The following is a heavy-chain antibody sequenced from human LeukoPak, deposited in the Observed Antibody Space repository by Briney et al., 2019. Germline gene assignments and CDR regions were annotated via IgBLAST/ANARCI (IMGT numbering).Heavy chain of an antibody. V-gene: IGHV5-51*01. CDR1: GYRFTSYW. CDR2: IYPGDSDT. D-gene: IGHD2-15*01. Sequence: GESLKISCKGSGYRFTSYWIGWVRQMPGKGLEWMGIIYPGDSDTRYSPSFQGQVTISADKSISTAYLQWSSLKASDTAMYYCARRLLGYCSGGSCEYYFDYWGQGTLVTVSP. J-gene: IGHJ4*02. CDR3: ARRLLGYCSGGSCEYYFDY.